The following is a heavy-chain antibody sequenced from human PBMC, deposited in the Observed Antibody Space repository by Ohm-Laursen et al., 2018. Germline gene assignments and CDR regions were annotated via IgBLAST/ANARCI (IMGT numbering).Heavy chain of an antibody. CDR2: INPNSGGT. Sequence: ASVKVSCKASGYTFTGYYMHWVRQAPGQGLEWMGWINPNSGGTNYAQKIQGRVTMTRDTSISTAYMELSRLRSDDTAVYYCARGCYDFWSGYVNDAFDIWGQGTMVTVSS. D-gene: IGHD3-3*01. CDR1: GYTFTGYY. J-gene: IGHJ3*02. CDR3: ARGCYDFWSGYVNDAFDI. V-gene: IGHV1-2*02.